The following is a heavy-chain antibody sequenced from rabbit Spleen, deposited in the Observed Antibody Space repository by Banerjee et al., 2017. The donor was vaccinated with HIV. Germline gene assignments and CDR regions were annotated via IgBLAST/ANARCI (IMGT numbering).Heavy chain of an antibody. CDR1: GFSFSSSYY. CDR3: ARDTSSSFSSYGMDL. J-gene: IGHJ6*01. V-gene: IGHV1S40*01. Sequence: QSLEESGGDMVKPGASLTLTCTASGFSFSSSYYMCWVRQAPGKGPEWIGCIYPDGSGSTAYATWAKGRFTISKPSSTTVTLQLPRLTAADTATYFCARDTSSSFSSYGMDLWGPGTLVTVS. D-gene: IGHD1-1*01. CDR2: IYPDGSGST.